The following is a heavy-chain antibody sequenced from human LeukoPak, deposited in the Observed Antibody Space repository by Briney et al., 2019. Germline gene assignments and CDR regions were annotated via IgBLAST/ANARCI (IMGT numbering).Heavy chain of an antibody. Sequence: ASVKVSCKASGDTFSSYYMHWVRQAPAQGLEWMGIIYPRGGSTSYAQKFQGRVIMTRDTSTSTVYMELSSLRSEDTAVYYCAAANYYGSGTLDYWGQETLVTVSS. CDR2: IYPRGGST. CDR3: AAANYYGSGTLDY. CDR1: GDTFSSYY. V-gene: IGHV1-46*01. J-gene: IGHJ4*02. D-gene: IGHD3-10*01.